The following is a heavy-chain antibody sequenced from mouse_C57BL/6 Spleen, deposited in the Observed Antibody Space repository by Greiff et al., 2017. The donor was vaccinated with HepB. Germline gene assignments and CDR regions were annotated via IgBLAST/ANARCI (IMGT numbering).Heavy chain of an antibody. J-gene: IGHJ1*03. V-gene: IGHV10-3*01. CDR2: IRSKSSNYAT. Sequence: EVQVVESGGGLVQPKGSLKLSCAASGFTFNTYAMHWVRQAPGKGLEWVARIRSKSSNYATYYADSVKDRFTISRDDSQSMLYLQMNNLKTEDTAMYYCVREIYGSSYSYWYFDVWGTGTTVTVSS. D-gene: IGHD1-1*01. CDR1: GFTFNTYA. CDR3: VREIYGSSYSYWYFDV.